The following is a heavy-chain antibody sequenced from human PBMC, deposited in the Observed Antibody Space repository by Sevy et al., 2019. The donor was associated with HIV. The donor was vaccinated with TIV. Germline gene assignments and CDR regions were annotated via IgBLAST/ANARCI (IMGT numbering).Heavy chain of an antibody. D-gene: IGHD2-21*01. CDR2: IFYDGNYK. CDR3: AKESGSDWYFDY. Sequence: GGSLRLSCAASGFTFSRNGMHWVRQAPGKGLEWVAGIFYDGNYKYYADSVKGRFSISRDNSENTLYVQMDSLRVDDTAVYYCAKESGSDWYFDYWGQGTLVTVSS. J-gene: IGHJ4*02. CDR1: GFTFSRNG. V-gene: IGHV3-33*06.